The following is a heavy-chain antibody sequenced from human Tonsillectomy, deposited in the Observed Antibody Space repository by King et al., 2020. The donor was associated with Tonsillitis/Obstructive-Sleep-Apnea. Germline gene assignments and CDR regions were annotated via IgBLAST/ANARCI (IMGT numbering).Heavy chain of an antibody. Sequence: VQLQESGPGLAKPSQTLSLICTVSGGSTSSGGYYWSWLRQYPGKGLEWIGYVYYNGNTHYNPSLKSPVTMSIDTSKYPFSLRLSAVTAADTAVYDCARVIASRPTIYYMDVWGKGTTVTVS. CDR1: GGSTSSGGYY. CDR3: ARVIASRPTIYYMDV. D-gene: IGHD6-6*01. V-gene: IGHV4-31*01. J-gene: IGHJ6*03. CDR2: VYYNGNT.